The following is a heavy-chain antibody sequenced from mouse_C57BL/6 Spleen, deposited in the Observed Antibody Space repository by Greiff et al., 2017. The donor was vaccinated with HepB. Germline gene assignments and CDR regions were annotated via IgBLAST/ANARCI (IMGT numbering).Heavy chain of an antibody. Sequence: VQLQESGAELARPGASVKMSCKASGYTFTSYTMHWVKQRPGQGLEWIGYINPSSGYTKYNQKFKDKATLTADKSSSTAYMQLRSLTSEDSAVYYCAREGYFDYWGQGTTLTVSS. CDR3: AREGYFDY. J-gene: IGHJ2*01. CDR1: GYTFTSYT. CDR2: INPSSGYT. V-gene: IGHV1-4*01.